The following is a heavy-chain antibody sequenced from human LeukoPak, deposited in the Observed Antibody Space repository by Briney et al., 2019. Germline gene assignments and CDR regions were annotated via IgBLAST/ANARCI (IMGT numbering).Heavy chain of an antibody. J-gene: IGHJ4*02. V-gene: IGHV4-39*01. D-gene: IGHD3-9*01. CDR1: GGSISSGDYY. Sequence: SQTLSLTCTVSGGSISSGDYYWSWIRQPPGKGLEWIGSIYYSGSTYYNPSLKSRVTISVDTSKNQFSLKLSSVTAADTAVYYCARLCFTYYDILTGYYIRGLYYFDYWGQGTLVTVSS. CDR3: ARLCFTYYDILTGYYIRGLYYFDY. CDR2: IYYSGST.